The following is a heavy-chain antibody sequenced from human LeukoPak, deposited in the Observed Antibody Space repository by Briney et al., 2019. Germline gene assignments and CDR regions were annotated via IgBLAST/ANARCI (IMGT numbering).Heavy chain of an antibody. D-gene: IGHD2-15*01. CDR3: AKDRIGYCSGGSCYSGVPPAYYYYGMDV. Sequence: GGSLRLSCAASGFTFSSYGMHWVRQAPGKGLEWVAVISYDGSNKYYADSVKGRFTISRDNSKNTLYLQMNSLRAEDTAVYCCAKDRIGYCSGGSCYSGVPPAYYYYGMDVWGQGTTVTVSS. J-gene: IGHJ6*02. CDR1: GFTFSSYG. CDR2: ISYDGSNK. V-gene: IGHV3-30*18.